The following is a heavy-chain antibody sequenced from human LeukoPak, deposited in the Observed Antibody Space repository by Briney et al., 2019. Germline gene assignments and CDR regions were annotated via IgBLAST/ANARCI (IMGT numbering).Heavy chain of an antibody. CDR3: ARVPPYGDGYNSFDY. Sequence: PGGSLRLSCAASGFTFSSYAMHWVRQAPGKGLEWVAVISYDGVNKYYADSVKGRFTISRDNSKNTLYLQMSGLSAEDTAVYYCARVPPYGDGYNSFDYWGQGTLVTVSS. D-gene: IGHD5-24*01. CDR1: GFTFSSYA. CDR2: ISYDGVNK. V-gene: IGHV3-30-3*01. J-gene: IGHJ4*02.